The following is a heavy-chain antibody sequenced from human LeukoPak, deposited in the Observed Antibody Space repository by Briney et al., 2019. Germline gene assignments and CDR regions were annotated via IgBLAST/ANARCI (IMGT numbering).Heavy chain of an antibody. CDR2: IIPILGIA. CDR1: GGTFSSYA. Sequence: SVKVSCKASGGTFSSYAISWVRQAPGQGLEWMGRIIPILGIANYAQKFQGRVTITADKSTSTAYMELSSLRSEDTAVYYCARDKPSVLLWFGELGYWGQGTLVTVSS. CDR3: ARDKPSVLLWFGELGY. V-gene: IGHV1-69*04. J-gene: IGHJ4*02. D-gene: IGHD3-10*01.